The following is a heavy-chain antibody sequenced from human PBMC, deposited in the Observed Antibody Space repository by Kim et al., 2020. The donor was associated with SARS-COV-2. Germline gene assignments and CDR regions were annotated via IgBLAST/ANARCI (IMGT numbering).Heavy chain of an antibody. V-gene: IGHV4-59*01. J-gene: IGHJ3*02. CDR3: AKSITMVRGVLAYDAFDI. D-gene: IGHD3-10*01. CDR1: GGSISSYY. CDR2: IYYSGST. Sequence: SETLSLTCTVSGGSISSYYWSWIRQPPGKGLEWIGYIYYSGSTNYNPSLKSRVTISVDTSKNQFSLKLSSVTAADTDVYYCAKSITMVRGVLAYDAFDIWGQGTMVTVSS.